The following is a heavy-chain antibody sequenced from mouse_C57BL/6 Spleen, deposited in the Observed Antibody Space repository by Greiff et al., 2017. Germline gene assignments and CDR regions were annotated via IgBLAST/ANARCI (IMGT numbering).Heavy chain of an antibody. Sequence: VQLQQSGAELARPGASVKLSCKASGYTFTSYGISWVKQRTGQGLEWIGEIYPRSVNTYYNEKFKGKATLTADKSSSTAYMELRSLTSEDSAVYFCARSGYGSSPYYFDYWGQGTTLTVSS. V-gene: IGHV1-81*01. D-gene: IGHD1-1*01. CDR2: IYPRSVNT. CDR1: GYTFTSYG. CDR3: ARSGYGSSPYYFDY. J-gene: IGHJ2*01.